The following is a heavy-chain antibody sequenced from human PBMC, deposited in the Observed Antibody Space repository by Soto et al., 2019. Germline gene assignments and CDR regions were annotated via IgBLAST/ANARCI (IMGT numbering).Heavy chain of an antibody. CDR2: IKTDGSDT. Sequence: EGQLVESGGGLVKPGGSLRLSCAASGFTFSGYAMNWVRQAPGKGLEWVSSIKTDGSDTYYTDSVKGRFTISRDNAKNSLYLQMNSLRAEDMAVYYCATEIRYFDDYFDYWGQGTLVTVSS. CDR3: ATEIRYFDDYFDY. V-gene: IGHV3-21*01. D-gene: IGHD3-9*01. CDR1: GFTFSGYA. J-gene: IGHJ4*02.